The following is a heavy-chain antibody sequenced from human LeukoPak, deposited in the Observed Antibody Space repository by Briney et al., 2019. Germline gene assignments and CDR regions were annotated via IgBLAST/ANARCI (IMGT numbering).Heavy chain of an antibody. Sequence: GGSLRLSCAASGFTLSSYWMSWVRQAPGKGLEWVANIKQDGSEKYYVDSVKGRFTISRDNAKNSLYLQMNSLRAEDTAVYYCAREVGANFFVLYFDYWGQGTLVTVSS. V-gene: IGHV3-7*01. CDR2: IKQDGSEK. CDR3: AREVGANFFVLYFDY. D-gene: IGHD1-26*01. J-gene: IGHJ4*02. CDR1: GFTLSSYW.